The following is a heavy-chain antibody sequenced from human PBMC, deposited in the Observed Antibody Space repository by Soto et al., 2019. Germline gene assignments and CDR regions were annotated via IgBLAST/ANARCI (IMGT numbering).Heavy chain of an antibody. CDR3: ARDKDGDYALGSHYYYYMDV. CDR2: IWYDGSNK. V-gene: IGHV3-33*01. CDR1: GFTFSSYG. J-gene: IGHJ6*03. Sequence: PGGSLRLSCAASGFTFSSYGMHWVRQAPGKGLEWVAVIWYDGSNKYYADSVKGRFTISRDNSKNTLYLQMNSLRAEDTAVYYCARDKDGDYALGSHYYYYMDVWGKGTTVTVSS. D-gene: IGHD4-17*01.